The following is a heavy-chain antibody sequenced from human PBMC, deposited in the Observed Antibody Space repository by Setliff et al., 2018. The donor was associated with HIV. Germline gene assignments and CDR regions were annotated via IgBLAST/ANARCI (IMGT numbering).Heavy chain of an antibody. CDR1: GVSISGYY. V-gene: IGHV4-59*12. Sequence: SETLSLTCTVSGVSISGYYWTWIRQPPGKGLEWIGYIYNSGSTSYNPSLKSRVTISVDTSKNQFSLRLSSVTAADTAVYYCARVRNYGSAYAAFDFWGPGTMVTVSS. J-gene: IGHJ3*01. D-gene: IGHD4-4*01. CDR3: ARVRNYGSAYAAFDF. CDR2: IYNSGST.